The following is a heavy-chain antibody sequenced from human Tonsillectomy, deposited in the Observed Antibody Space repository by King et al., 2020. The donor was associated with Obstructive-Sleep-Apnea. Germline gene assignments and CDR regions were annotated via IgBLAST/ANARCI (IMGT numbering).Heavy chain of an antibody. J-gene: IGHJ4*02. CDR3: ARELGGQHWFDY. V-gene: IGHV4-30-4*01. Sequence: QLQESGPGLVKPSQTLSLTCTVSGGSIGGGDYYWSWIRQPPGKGLEWVGSIYYSGSTYYNPSLKSRVTISVATSMKQFSLKLSSVTPADTAVYYWARELGGQHWFDYWGQGTLVTVSS. CDR2: IYYSGST. CDR1: GGSIGGGDYY. D-gene: IGHD7-27*01.